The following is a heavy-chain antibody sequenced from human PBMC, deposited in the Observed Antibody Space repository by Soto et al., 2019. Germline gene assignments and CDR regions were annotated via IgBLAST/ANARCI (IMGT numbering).Heavy chain of an antibody. J-gene: IGHJ2*01. D-gene: IGHD3-22*01. Sequence: QVQLVESGGGVVQPGRSLRLSCAASGFTFSSYAMHWVRQAPGKGLEWVAVISYDGSNKYYADSVKGRFTISRDNSKNTLYLQMNRLRAEDTAVYYCAREYYYDSSGYYLPWYFDLWGRGTLVTVSS. CDR3: AREYYYDSSGYYLPWYFDL. CDR1: GFTFSSYA. V-gene: IGHV3-30-3*01. CDR2: ISYDGSNK.